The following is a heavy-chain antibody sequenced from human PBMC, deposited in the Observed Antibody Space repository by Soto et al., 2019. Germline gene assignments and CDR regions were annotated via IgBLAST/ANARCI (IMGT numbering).Heavy chain of an antibody. D-gene: IGHD3-3*01. CDR3: ARDTLDRYYDFWSGRRYYFDY. V-gene: IGHV1-18*04. Sequence: ASVKVSCKASGYTFTSYGIRWVRQAPGQGLELMGWISAYNGNTNYAQKLQGRVTMTTDTSTSTAYMELRSLRSDDTAVYYCARDTLDRYYDFWSGRRYYFDYWGQGTLVTVYS. CDR2: ISAYNGNT. J-gene: IGHJ4*02. CDR1: GYTFTSYG.